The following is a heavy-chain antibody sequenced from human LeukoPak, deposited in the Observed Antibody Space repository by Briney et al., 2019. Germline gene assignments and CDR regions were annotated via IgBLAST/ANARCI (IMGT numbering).Heavy chain of an antibody. V-gene: IGHV3-21*01. J-gene: IGHJ4*02. CDR2: ISSSSSYI. CDR1: GFTFSSYS. Sequence: GGSLRLSCAASGFTFSSYSMNWVRQAPGKGLEWVSSISSSSSYIYYADSVKGRFTISRDNARNSLYLQMNSLRAEDTAVYYCAREAVGDYFDYWGQGTLVTVSS. D-gene: IGHD3-16*01. CDR3: AREAVGDYFDY.